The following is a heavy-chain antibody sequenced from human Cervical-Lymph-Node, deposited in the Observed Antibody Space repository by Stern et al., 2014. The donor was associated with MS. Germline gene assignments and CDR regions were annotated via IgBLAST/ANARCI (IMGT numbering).Heavy chain of an antibody. Sequence: HVQLVQSGAEVKKPGASVKVSCKVSGYTLSEISMHWVRQAPGKGLEWMGCLDPEHGETRYAQKFQGSVTMAEDRSTDTAYMELSSLRSEDTAVYYCATHRGRVTYYYGMDVWGQGTTVTVSS. CDR1: GYTLSEIS. J-gene: IGHJ6*02. CDR3: ATHRGRVTYYYGMDV. D-gene: IGHD2-21*02. CDR2: LDPEHGET. V-gene: IGHV1-24*01.